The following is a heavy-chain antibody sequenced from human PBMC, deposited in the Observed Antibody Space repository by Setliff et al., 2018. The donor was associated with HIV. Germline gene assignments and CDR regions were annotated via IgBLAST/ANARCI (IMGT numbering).Heavy chain of an antibody. Sequence: ASVKVSCKASGYTFTNYNIHWVRQAPGQGLEWVGMVNPSGGSTAYAQKFQGRVTIIRDTSTSTVYMDLGSLRSEDTAVYYCARPGIAAADYYYGMDVWGQGTTVTVSS. CDR3: ARPGIAAADYYYGMDV. D-gene: IGHD6-13*01. CDR1: GYTFTNYN. V-gene: IGHV1-46*01. J-gene: IGHJ6*02. CDR2: VNPSGGST.